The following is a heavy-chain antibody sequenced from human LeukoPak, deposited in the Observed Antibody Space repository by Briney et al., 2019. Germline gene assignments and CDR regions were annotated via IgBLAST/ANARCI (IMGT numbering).Heavy chain of an antibody. Sequence: GGSLRLSCAASGFTFSNYWMTWVRQAPGKGLEWVANIKQDGSEKYYVDSVKGRFTISRDNAKNSLYLQMNSLRAEDTAVYYCARAPSGYEPFDYWGQGTLVTVSS. V-gene: IGHV3-7*01. D-gene: IGHD5-12*01. CDR3: ARAPSGYEPFDY. CDR2: IKQDGSEK. J-gene: IGHJ4*02. CDR1: GFTFSNYW.